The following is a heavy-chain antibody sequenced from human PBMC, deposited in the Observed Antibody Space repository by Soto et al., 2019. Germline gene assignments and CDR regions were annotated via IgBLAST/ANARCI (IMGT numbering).Heavy chain of an antibody. CDR3: AIWTLAYYYDSSGYSGAFDI. V-gene: IGHV1-18*01. CDR1: GYTFTSYG. Sequence: QVQLVQSGAEVKKPGASVKVSCKASGYTFTSYGISWVRQAPGQGLEWMGWISAYNGNTNYAQKLQGRVTMTTDTSTSTAYMELRSVRSDDTALYYCAIWTLAYYYDSSGYSGAFDIWGQGTMVTVSS. CDR2: ISAYNGNT. J-gene: IGHJ3*02. D-gene: IGHD3-22*01.